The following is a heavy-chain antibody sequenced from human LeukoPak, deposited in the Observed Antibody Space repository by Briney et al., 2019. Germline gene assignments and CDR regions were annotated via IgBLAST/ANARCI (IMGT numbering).Heavy chain of an antibody. CDR1: GFSFSLSNYG. CDR2: ISGSGEIT. J-gene: IGHJ4*02. CDR3: AKDTRAGINRYYFDY. V-gene: IGHV3-23*01. Sequence: GGSLRLSCATSGFSFSLSNYGMHWVRQAPGKGLEGGSAISGSGEITYYADSVKGRFTISRDNSKNALYLQMNSLRAEDTALYYCAKDTRAGINRYYFDYWGQGTLVTVSS. D-gene: IGHD1-1*01.